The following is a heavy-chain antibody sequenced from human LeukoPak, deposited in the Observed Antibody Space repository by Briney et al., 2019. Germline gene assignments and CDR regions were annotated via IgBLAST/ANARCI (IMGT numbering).Heavy chain of an antibody. CDR1: GYRFTSYW. Sequence: GESLKISCKGSGYRFTSYWIAWVRQMPGKGLEWMGIIYPGDSETRYSPSFQGQVTISADKSISTAYLQWSSLKASDTAMYYCARTFDSGYDQPVDYWGQGTLVTVSS. D-gene: IGHD5-12*01. V-gene: IGHV5-51*01. J-gene: IGHJ4*02. CDR2: IYPGDSET. CDR3: ARTFDSGYDQPVDY.